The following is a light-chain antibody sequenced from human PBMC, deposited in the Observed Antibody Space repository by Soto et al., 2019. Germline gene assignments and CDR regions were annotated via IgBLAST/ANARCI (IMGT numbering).Light chain of an antibody. Sequence: QSALTQPASVSGSPGQSITISCTGTSSDVGSYNLVSWYQQHPGKAPKLMIYEVSKRPSGVSNRFSGSKSGNTASLTISGLQAEDEADYYCCSYAGSSTPWEVFETGTKLTVL. V-gene: IGLV2-23*02. CDR1: SSDVGSYNL. J-gene: IGLJ1*01. CDR2: EVS. CDR3: CSYAGSSTPWEV.